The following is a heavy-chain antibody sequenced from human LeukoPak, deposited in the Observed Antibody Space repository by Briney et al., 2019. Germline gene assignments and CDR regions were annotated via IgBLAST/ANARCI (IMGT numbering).Heavy chain of an antibody. D-gene: IGHD2-2*02. CDR2: IYYSGST. J-gene: IGHJ4*02. CDR1: GVSISSSSDY. CDR3: ASTSPGIVVVLAAIDY. Sequence: SETLSLTCTVSGVSISSSSDYWVRLRQPPGKGLEWNGSIYYSGSTYYHQSLKHLLSISVDTSNKQDPLKLSRGAAATPAVYYCASTSPGIVVVLAAIDYWGQGTLVTVSS. V-gene: IGHV4-39*01.